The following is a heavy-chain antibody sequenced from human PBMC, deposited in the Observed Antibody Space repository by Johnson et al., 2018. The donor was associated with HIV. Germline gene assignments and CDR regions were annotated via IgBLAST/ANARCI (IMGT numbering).Heavy chain of an antibody. D-gene: IGHD6-13*01. CDR2: ISYDGSNK. V-gene: IGHV3-30-3*01. CDR1: GFTFTTYA. Sequence: QMLLVESGGGLVQPGGSLRLSCAASGFTFTTYAMHWVRQAPGKGLEWVAVISYDGSNKYYADSVKGRFTISRDNSKNPLYLQMNSLRAEDTAVYYCVRPAAAGRDDAFDIWGQGTMVTVSS. CDR3: VRPAAAGRDDAFDI. J-gene: IGHJ3*02.